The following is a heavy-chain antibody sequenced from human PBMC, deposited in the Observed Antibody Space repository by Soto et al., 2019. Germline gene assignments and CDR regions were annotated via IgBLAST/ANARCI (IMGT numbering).Heavy chain of an antibody. V-gene: IGHV3-15*07. Sequence: SVSNAWMNWVRQAPGKGLEWVGRIKSKTDGGTTDYAAPVKGRFTISRDDSKNTLYLQMNSLKTEDTAGYYCTTGLVKGRGAFDIWGQGTMVTVSS. CDR3: TTGLVKGRGAFDI. CDR1: SVSNAW. D-gene: IGHD2-21*01. J-gene: IGHJ3*02. CDR2: IKSKTDGGTT.